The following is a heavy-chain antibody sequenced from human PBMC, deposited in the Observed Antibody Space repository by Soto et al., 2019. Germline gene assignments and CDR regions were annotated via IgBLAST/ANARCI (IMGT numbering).Heavy chain of an antibody. Sequence: QVQLQESGPGLVKASQTLSLTCTVSGDSISSDGYYLTWIRQHPGKGLEWIGDIYYSGSTSYNPSLESRVTMSVHTSDNQLCLKLLSVTAADTAVYYCARRHDALTGPDAFDVWGQGTKVTVSS. V-gene: IGHV4-31*03. CDR2: IYYSGST. J-gene: IGHJ3*01. CDR1: GDSISSDGYY. D-gene: IGHD3-9*01. CDR3: ARRHDALTGPDAFDV.